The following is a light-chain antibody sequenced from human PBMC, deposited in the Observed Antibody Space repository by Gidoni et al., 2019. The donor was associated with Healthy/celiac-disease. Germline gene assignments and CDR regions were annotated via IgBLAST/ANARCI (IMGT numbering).Light chain of an antibody. CDR3: QQSYSTPRT. Sequence: DIQMTQSPSSLSASVGDRVTITCRASQSISSYLNWYQQKPGKAPKLLIYAASSLQSGVPSMFSGRGSGTDFTLTISSLQPEVFASYYCQQSYSTPRTFGQGTKLEIK. V-gene: IGKV1-39*01. CDR1: QSISSY. J-gene: IGKJ2*01. CDR2: AAS.